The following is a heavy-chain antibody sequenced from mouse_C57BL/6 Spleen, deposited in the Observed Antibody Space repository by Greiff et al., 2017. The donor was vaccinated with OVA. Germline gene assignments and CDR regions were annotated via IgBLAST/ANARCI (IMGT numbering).Heavy chain of an antibody. J-gene: IGHJ3*01. V-gene: IGHV1-61*01. CDR1: GYTFTSYW. D-gene: IGHD3-3*01. Sequence: QVQLQQPGAELVRPGSSVKLSCKASGYTFTSYWMDWVKQRPGQGLAWIGNIYPSDSETHYNQKLKDKATLTVDKSSRTAYMQLSSLTSEDSAVYYWARGEGRWFAYWGQGTLVTVSA. CDR2: IYPSDSET. CDR3: ARGEGRWFAY.